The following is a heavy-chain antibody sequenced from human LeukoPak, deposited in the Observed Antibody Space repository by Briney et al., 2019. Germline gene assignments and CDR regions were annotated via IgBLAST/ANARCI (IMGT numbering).Heavy chain of an antibody. D-gene: IGHD1-26*01. CDR3: ARDKIVGATFLDY. CDR2: IKQDGSEK. Sequence: GGSLRLSCAASGFTFSSYWMSWVRQAPGKGLEWVANIKQDGSEKYYVDSVKGRFTISRDNAKNSVDLQMNSLRVEDTAVYYCARDKIVGATFLDYWGQGTLVTVSS. CDR1: GFTFSSYW. V-gene: IGHV3-7*01. J-gene: IGHJ4*02.